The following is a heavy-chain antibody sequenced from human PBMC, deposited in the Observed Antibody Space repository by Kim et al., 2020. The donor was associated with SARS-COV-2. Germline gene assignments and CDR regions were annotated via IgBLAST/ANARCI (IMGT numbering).Heavy chain of an antibody. D-gene: IGHD3-22*01. J-gene: IGHJ5*02. V-gene: IGHV3-48*03. CDR3: ASNYYYDRRELGDWFDP. Sequence: GGSLRLSCAASGFTFSSYEMNWVRQAPGKGLEWVSYISSSGSTIYYADSVKGRFTISRDNAKNSLYLQMNSLRAEDTAVYYCASNYYYDRRELGDWFDPWGQGTLVPVSS. CDR1: GFTFSSYE. CDR2: ISSSGSTI.